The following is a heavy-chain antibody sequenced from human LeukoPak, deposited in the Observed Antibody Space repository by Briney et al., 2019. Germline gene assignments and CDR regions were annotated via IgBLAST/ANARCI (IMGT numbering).Heavy chain of an antibody. J-gene: IGHJ4*02. Sequence: GGSLRLSCAASAFTFPNYWMHWVRQAPGEGLVWVSRIKTYGSITNYADSVKGRFTISRDNAMNTLYLQMNSLRVEDTAVYFCARGLPGNYGYFDYWGQGALVTISS. CDR2: IKTYGSIT. CDR3: ARGLPGNYGYFDY. D-gene: IGHD2-2*01. CDR1: AFTFPNYW. V-gene: IGHV3-74*01.